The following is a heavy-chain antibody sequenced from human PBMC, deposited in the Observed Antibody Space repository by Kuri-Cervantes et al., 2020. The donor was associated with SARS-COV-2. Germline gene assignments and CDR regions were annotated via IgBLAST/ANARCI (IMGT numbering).Heavy chain of an antibody. CDR2: VSGSGGNT. CDR1: RFTFSSYA. Sequence: GGSLRLSCAASRFTFSSYAMSWVRQAPGKGLEWVSAVSGSGGNTYYADSVKGRFTISRDNSKNTQHLQMNSLRAEETAVYYCARSKGGGAVAGKFDYWGQGTLVTVSS. D-gene: IGHD6-19*01. J-gene: IGHJ4*02. CDR3: ARSKGGGAVAGKFDY. V-gene: IGHV3-23*01.